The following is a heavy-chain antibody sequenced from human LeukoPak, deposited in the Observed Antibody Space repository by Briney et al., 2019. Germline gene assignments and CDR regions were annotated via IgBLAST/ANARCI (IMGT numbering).Heavy chain of an antibody. V-gene: IGHV3-21*01. CDR3: VVVVPAHSYFDY. CDR2: ISSSSSYI. J-gene: IGHJ4*02. CDR1: GFTFSSYS. Sequence: GGSLRLSCAASGFTFSSYSMNWVRQAPGKGLEWVSSISSSSSYIYYADSVKGRFTISRDNAKNSLYLQMNSLRAEDTAVYYCVVVVPAHSYFDYWGQGTLVTVSS. D-gene: IGHD2-2*01.